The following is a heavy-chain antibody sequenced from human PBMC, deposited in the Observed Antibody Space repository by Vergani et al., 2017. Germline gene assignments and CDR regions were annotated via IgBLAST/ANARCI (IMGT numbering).Heavy chain of an antibody. D-gene: IGHD3-3*01. CDR2: VDPEDGET. CDR3: ARAHDFWSGYYYFDY. CDR1: GYTFTDYY. V-gene: IGHV1-69-2*01. Sequence: EVQLVQSGAEVKKPGATVKISCKVSGYTFTDYYMHWVQQAPGKGLEWMGLVDPEDGETIYAEKLQGRVTMTTDTSTSTAYMELRSLRSDDTAVYYCARAHDFWSGYYYFDYWGQGTLVTVSS. J-gene: IGHJ4*02.